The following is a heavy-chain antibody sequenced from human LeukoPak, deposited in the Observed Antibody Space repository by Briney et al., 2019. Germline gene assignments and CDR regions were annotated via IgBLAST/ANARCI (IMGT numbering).Heavy chain of an antibody. CDR2: ISGSGGST. CDR1: GFTFSNYA. V-gene: IGHV3-23*01. Sequence: GGSLRLSCVVSGFTFSNYAMSWVRQAPGKGLEWVSAISGSGGSTYYADSVKGRFTISRDNSKNTLYLQMNSLRAEDTAVYYCAKSAGIAVAGTESFDYWGQGTLVTVSS. J-gene: IGHJ4*02. D-gene: IGHD6-19*01. CDR3: AKSAGIAVAGTESFDY.